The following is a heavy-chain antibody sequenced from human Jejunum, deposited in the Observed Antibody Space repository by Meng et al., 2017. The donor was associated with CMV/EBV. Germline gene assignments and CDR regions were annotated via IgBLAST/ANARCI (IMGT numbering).Heavy chain of an antibody. J-gene: IGHJ4*01. CDR1: GFSCSNYA. D-gene: IGHD6-19*01. Sequence: LASGGGLVLPGGSLRPHCAASGFSCSNYALTWVRQAPGRGLECVSVISGHGGTTWRALSVKGRSSVSRDNSTNTFFLQMNSLTTEDTAVYFCVTNSGGLGYWGHGTLVTVSS. CDR3: VTNSGGLGY. CDR2: ISGHGGTT. V-gene: IGHV3-23*01.